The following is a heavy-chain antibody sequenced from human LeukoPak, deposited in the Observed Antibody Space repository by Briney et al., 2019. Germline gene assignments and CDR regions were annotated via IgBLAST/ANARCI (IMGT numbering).Heavy chain of an antibody. CDR1: GFTFSSYS. V-gene: IGHV3-21*01. J-gene: IGHJ4*02. D-gene: IGHD2-21*01. Sequence: PGGSLRLSCAASGFTFSSYSMNWVRQAPGKGLEWVSSISRSRSYIYYADSVKGRFTISRDNAKNSLYLQMNSLRAEDTAVYYCARASGGEDMLDYWGQGTLLTVSS. CDR3: ARASGGEDMLDY. CDR2: ISRSRSYI.